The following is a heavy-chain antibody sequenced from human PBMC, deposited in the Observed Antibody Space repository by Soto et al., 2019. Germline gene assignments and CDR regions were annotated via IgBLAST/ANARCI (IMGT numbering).Heavy chain of an antibody. Sequence: SVKVSCKASGGTFSSYAISWVRQAPGQGLEWMGGIIPIFGTANYAQKFQGRVTITADKSTSTAYMELSSLRSEDTAVYYCASAAVTGTAGLDFWGQGTQVTSPQ. CDR1: GGTFSSYA. V-gene: IGHV1-69*06. CDR2: IIPIFGTA. J-gene: IGHJ4*02. D-gene: IGHD6-19*01. CDR3: ASAAVTGTAGLDF.